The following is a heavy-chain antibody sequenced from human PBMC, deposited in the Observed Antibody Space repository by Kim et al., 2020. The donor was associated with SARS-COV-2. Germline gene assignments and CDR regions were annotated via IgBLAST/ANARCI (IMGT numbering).Heavy chain of an antibody. CDR1: GGSISSGGYY. V-gene: IGHV4-31*03. D-gene: IGHD3-3*01. CDR2: IYYSGST. Sequence: SETLSLTCTVSGGSISSGGYYWSWIRQHPGKGLEWIGYIYYSGSTYYNPSLKSRVTISVDTSKNQFSLKLSSVTAADTAVYYCARGYYDFWSSSKIDPWGQGTLVTVSS. J-gene: IGHJ5*02. CDR3: ARGYYDFWSSSKIDP.